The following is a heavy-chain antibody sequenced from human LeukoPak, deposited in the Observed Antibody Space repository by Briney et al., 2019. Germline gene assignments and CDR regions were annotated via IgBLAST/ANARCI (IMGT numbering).Heavy chain of an antibody. V-gene: IGHV3-23*01. CDR1: GFTFSSYG. Sequence: PGGSLRLSCAASGFTFSSYGIIWFRQAPEKGLEWVSGISQNGGDTYYADSVKGRFTISRDDSKNTLFLQMNSLRVEDTAVYYCATVLSLTWYYWYGVDVWGRGTTVTVSS. CDR2: ISQNGGDT. CDR3: ATVLSLTWYYWYGVDV. J-gene: IGHJ6*02.